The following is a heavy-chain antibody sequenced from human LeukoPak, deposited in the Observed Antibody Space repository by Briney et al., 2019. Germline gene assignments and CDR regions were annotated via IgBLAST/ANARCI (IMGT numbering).Heavy chain of an antibody. D-gene: IGHD4-17*01. CDR3: AKEVYYGDYVSPIDY. V-gene: IGHV3-23*01. CDR1: GFTFSSYA. J-gene: IGHJ4*02. CDR2: ISGSGGST. Sequence: GGSLRLSCAASGFTFSSYAMSWVRQAPGKGLEWVAAISGSGGSTYYADSVKGRFTISRDNSKNTLYLQMNSLRAEDTAVYYCAKEVYYGDYVSPIDYWGQGTLVTVSS.